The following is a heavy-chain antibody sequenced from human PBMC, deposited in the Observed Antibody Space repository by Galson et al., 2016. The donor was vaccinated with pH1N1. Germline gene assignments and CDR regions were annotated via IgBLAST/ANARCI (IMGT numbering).Heavy chain of an antibody. Sequence: SLRLSCAASGFTFSDYYMSWIRQAPGKGLEWVSYFSGTTGYTNYADSLQGRFTISRDNTKNSVYLQMNSLRAEDTAIYYCARDANVNIVTTSAFDIWGQGTMVTVSS. D-gene: IGHD5-12*01. CDR2: FSGTTGYT. CDR3: ARDANVNIVTTSAFDI. CDR1: GFTFSDYY. J-gene: IGHJ3*02. V-gene: IGHV3-11*05.